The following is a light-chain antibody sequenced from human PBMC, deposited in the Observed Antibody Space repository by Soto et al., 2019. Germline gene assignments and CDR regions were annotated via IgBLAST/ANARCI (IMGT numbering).Light chain of an antibody. Sequence: EIVMTQSPATLSVSPGERATLSCRVSQSISHKLAWYQQKPGQPPRLLIYDTSTSATGIPARFSGSGSGTEFTLTINSLQFEDLAVYYCQQYNNWFLISFGQGTRLEIQ. CDR2: DTS. V-gene: IGKV3-15*01. CDR3: QQYNNWFLIS. J-gene: IGKJ5*01. CDR1: QSISHK.